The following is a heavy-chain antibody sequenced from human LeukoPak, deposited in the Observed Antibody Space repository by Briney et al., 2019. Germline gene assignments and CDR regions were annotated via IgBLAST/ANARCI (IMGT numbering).Heavy chain of an antibody. J-gene: IGHJ2*01. D-gene: IGHD4-17*01. V-gene: IGHV3-66*01. CDR3: ARDRYGDYRHCDL. Sequence: GWSLTVSRAASVFIVSSNYMSWVRQAPGKGREGVAVIYSGGSTYYVVSGKGGFTISRDNSKNSLYLQMNSLRAEDTSVYHCARDRYGDYRHCDLWGRGTLVTVSS. CDR1: VFIVSSNY. CDR2: IYSGGST.